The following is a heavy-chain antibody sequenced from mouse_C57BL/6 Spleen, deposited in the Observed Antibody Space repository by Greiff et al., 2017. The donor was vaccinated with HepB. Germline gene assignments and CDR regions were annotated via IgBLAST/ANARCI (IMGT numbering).Heavy chain of an antibody. CDR2: IDPSDSYT. V-gene: IGHV1-69*01. CDR3: ARGDYGSSCVGGY. J-gene: IGHJ2*01. CDR1: GYTFTSYW. Sequence: QVQLQQPGAELVMPGASVKLSCKASGYTFTSYWMHWVKQRPGQGLEWIGEIDPSDSYTNYNQKFKGKSTLTVDKSSSTAYMQLSSLTSEDSAVYYCARGDYGSSCVGGYWGQGTTLTVSS. D-gene: IGHD1-1*01.